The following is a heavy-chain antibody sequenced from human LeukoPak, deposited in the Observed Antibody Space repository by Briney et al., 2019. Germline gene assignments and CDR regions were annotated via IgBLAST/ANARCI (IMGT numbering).Heavy chain of an antibody. D-gene: IGHD1-26*01. Sequence: GGSLRLSCAASGFTFSSYAMSWVRQAPGKGLEWVSAISGSGGSTYYADSVKGRFTISRDNSKNTLYLQINSLRAEDPAVYYCATARRPWELLCGNFAYWGQGTLVTVSS. J-gene: IGHJ4*02. CDR3: ATARRPWELLCGNFAY. CDR2: ISGSGGST. CDR1: GFTFSSYA. V-gene: IGHV3-23*01.